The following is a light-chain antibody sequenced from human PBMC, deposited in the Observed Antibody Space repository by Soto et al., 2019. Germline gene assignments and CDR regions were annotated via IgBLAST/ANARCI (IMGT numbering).Light chain of an antibody. Sequence: DSVMSQSPLSLHVTPGQPASIACRYSQSVLYSDGDNYLDWYLQRPGQSPQLLIYLASNRASGVPDRFSGSGSGTDFTLRISRVEAEDVGLYYCMQALQTPNTFGQGTRLEIK. CDR3: MQALQTPNT. CDR2: LAS. CDR1: QSVLYSDGDNY. V-gene: IGKV2-28*01. J-gene: IGKJ5*01.